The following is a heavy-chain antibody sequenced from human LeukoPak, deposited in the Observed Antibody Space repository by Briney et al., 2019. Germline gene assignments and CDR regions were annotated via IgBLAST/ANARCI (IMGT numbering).Heavy chain of an antibody. CDR1: GGSISSGSYY. Sequence: SEALSLTCTVSGGSISSGSYYWSWIRQPAGKGLEWIGRIYTSGSTNYNPSLKSRVTISVDTSKNQFSLKLSSVTAADTAVYYCARERSSGWYFAFDIWGQGTMVTVSS. CDR3: ARERSSGWYFAFDI. J-gene: IGHJ3*02. V-gene: IGHV4-61*02. D-gene: IGHD6-19*01. CDR2: IYTSGST.